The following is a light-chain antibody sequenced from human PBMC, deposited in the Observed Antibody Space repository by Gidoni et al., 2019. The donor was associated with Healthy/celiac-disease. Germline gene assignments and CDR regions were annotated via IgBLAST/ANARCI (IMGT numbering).Light chain of an antibody. J-gene: IGLJ3*02. CDR1: SSNIGSNY. CDR2: RNN. Sequence: QSVLTQPPSASGTPGQRVTISCSGSSSNIGSNYVYCYQQLPGTAPKLLIYRNNQRPSGVPDRFSGSKSGTSASLAISGRRSEDEADYYCAAWDDSLSGSWVFGGGTKLTVL. V-gene: IGLV1-47*01. CDR3: AAWDDSLSGSWV.